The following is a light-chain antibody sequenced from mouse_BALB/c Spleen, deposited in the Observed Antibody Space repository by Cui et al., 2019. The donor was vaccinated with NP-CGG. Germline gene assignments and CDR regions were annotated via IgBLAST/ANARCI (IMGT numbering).Light chain of an antibody. V-gene: IGLV1*01. CDR3: ALWYSNHWV. CDR2: GTN. CDR1: TGAVTTSNY. Sequence: QAVLTQESAPTTSPGETVPLTCRSSTGAVTTSNYANWVQEKPDHLFTGLIGGTNNRTPGVPARFSGSLIGDKAALTITGAQTEDEAIYFCALWYSNHWVFGGGTKLTVL. J-gene: IGLJ1*01.